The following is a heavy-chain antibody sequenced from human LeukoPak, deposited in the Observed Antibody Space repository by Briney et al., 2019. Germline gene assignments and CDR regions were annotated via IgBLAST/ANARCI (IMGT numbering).Heavy chain of an antibody. CDR2: ISWSSNTI. CDR1: GFTFSTHG. J-gene: IGHJ5*02. Sequence: GGSLRLSCAASGFTFSTHGMNWVRQAPGKGLEWVSFISWSSNTIYYADSVKGRFTISRDNAKNSLYLQMNSLRAEDTALYYCARRATTTERLNYFDPWGQGTQVTVSS. D-gene: IGHD4-11*01. CDR3: ARRATTTERLNYFDP. V-gene: IGHV3-48*04.